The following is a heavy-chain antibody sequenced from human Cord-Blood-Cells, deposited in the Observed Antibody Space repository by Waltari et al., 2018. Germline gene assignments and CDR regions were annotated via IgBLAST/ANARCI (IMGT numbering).Heavy chain of an antibody. J-gene: IGHJ3*02. Sequence: QVQLQQWGAGLLKPSETLSLTCAVYGGSFSGYYWSWIRQPPGKGLEWIGEINHSGSPNYNPSLKSPVTISVETSKNQFSLKLSSVTAADTAVYYCARGPPLGGATSFDIWGQGTMVTVSS. CDR1: GGSFSGYY. D-gene: IGHD1-26*01. CDR3: ARGPPLGGATSFDI. CDR2: INHSGSP. V-gene: IGHV4-34*01.